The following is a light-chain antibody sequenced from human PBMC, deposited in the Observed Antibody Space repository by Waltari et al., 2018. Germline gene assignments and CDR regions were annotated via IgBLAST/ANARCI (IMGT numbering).Light chain of an antibody. CDR3: SSYTSSSTV. V-gene: IGLV2-14*01. CDR1: SSDVGGYTY. CDR2: DVS. Sequence: QSALTQPASVSGSPGQSITISCTGTSSDVGGYTYVSWYQQHPGKAPKFMIYDVSKRPSGVSNRFSGSKSGNTASLTISGLQAEDEADYYCSSYTSSSTVFGGGTTLTVL. J-gene: IGLJ3*02.